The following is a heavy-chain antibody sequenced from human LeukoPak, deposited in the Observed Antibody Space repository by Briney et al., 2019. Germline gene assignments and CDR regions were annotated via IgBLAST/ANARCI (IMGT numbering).Heavy chain of an antibody. J-gene: IGHJ4*02. CDR3: ARSKPSGGGFFLKKWRPEY. CDR2: ISSSGSTI. V-gene: IGHV3-48*03. Sequence: PGGSLRLSCAASGFTFSSYEMNWVRQAPGKGLEWVSYISSSGSTIYYADSVKGRFTISRDNAKNSLYLQMNSLRAEDTAVYYCARSKPSGGGFFLKKWRPEYWGQGTLVTVSS. D-gene: IGHD3-3*01. CDR1: GFTFSSYE.